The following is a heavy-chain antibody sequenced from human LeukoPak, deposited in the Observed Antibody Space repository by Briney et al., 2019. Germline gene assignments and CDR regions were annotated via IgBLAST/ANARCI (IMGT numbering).Heavy chain of an antibody. J-gene: IGHJ5*02. CDR3: ARDLGYCSSTSCRDRPNWFDP. V-gene: IGHV4-30-4*01. CDR1: GGSISSGDYY. CDR2: IYYSGST. D-gene: IGHD2-2*01. Sequence: SQTLSLTCTVSGGSISSGDYYWSWIRQPPGKGLEWIGYIYYSGSTYYNPSLKSRVTISVDTSKNQFSLKLSSVTAADTAVYYCARDLGYCSSTSCRDRPNWFDPWGQGTLVTVSS.